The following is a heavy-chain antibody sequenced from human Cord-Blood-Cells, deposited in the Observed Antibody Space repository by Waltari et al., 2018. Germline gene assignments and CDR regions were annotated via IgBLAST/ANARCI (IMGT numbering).Heavy chain of an antibody. CDR2: INHSGST. J-gene: IGHJ4*02. Sequence: QVQLQQWGAGLLKSSETRSLTCAVYGGSFSGYYWSWIRQPPGKGLEWIGEINHSGSTNYNPSLKSRVTISVDTSKNQFSLKLSSVTAADTAVYYCARWFSGSYYFDYWGQGTLVTVSS. V-gene: IGHV4-34*01. CDR1: GGSFSGYY. CDR3: ARWFSGSYYFDY. D-gene: IGHD3-10*01.